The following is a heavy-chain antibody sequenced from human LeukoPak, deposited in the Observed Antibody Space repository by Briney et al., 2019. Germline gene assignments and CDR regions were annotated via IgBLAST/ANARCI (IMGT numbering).Heavy chain of an antibody. J-gene: IGHJ6*02. V-gene: IGHV1-69*01. CDR1: GGTFSSYA. D-gene: IGHD4-17*01. CDR2: IIPIFGTA. CDR3: ARDFDPADYGDYTPYGMDV. Sequence: SVKVSCKASGGTFSSYAISWVRQAPGQGLEWMGGIIPIFGTANYAQKFQGRVTITADESTSTAYMELSSLRSEDTAVYYCARDFDPADYGDYTPYGMDVWGQGTTVTVSS.